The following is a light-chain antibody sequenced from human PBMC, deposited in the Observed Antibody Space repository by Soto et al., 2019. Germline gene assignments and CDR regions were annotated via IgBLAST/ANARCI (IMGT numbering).Light chain of an antibody. V-gene: IGLV4-69*01. CDR3: QTWGSGMV. J-gene: IGLJ2*01. CDR1: SGHSSYA. CDR2: VNSDGSH. Sequence: QSVLTQSPSASASLGASVKLTCTLSSGHSSYAIAWHQQQPEKGPRYLMKVNSDGSHNKGDEIPDRFSGSSSGAERYLTISSLQSEDEADYYCQTWGSGMVFGGGTKLTVL.